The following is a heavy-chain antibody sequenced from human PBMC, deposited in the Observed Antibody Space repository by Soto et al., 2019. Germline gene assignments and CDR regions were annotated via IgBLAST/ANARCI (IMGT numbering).Heavy chain of an antibody. D-gene: IGHD6-13*01. J-gene: IGHJ4*02. Sequence: PGGSLRLSCAASVFTFSAYGMHWVRQTPGKGLEWVALMSHDENRQSYADSVKGRFTVSRDKSKSTLYLQMNSLRVEDTAVYYCARRVLAAAGRFDYWGQGTLVTVSS. CDR3: ARRVLAAAGRFDY. CDR1: VFTFSAYG. CDR2: MSHDENRQ. V-gene: IGHV3-30*03.